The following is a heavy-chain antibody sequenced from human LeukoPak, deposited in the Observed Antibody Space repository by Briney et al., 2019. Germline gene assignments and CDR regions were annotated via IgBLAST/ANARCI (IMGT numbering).Heavy chain of an antibody. J-gene: IGHJ4*02. CDR1: GDSISGHY. CDR3: ARTYHYGSGSYFLFDF. CDR2: IYYSGST. D-gene: IGHD3-10*01. V-gene: IGHV4-59*11. Sequence: SETLSLTCTVSGDSISGHYWSWIRQPPGTGLEWIRYIYYSGSTDYSPSLKSRVTISVDTSKNQFSLKLSSVTAADTAVYYCARTYHYGSGSYFLFDFWGQGTLVTVSS.